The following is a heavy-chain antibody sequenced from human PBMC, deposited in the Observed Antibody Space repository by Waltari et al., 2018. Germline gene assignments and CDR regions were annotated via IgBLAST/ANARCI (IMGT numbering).Heavy chain of an antibody. V-gene: IGHV1-69*12. J-gene: IGHJ4*02. CDR1: GGTFSSYA. CDR3: ARGGYSYGYPSYFDY. D-gene: IGHD5-18*01. Sequence: QVQLVQSGAEVKKPGSSVKVSCKASGGTFSSYAISWVRQAPGQGLEWMGGVIPIFGTANYAPKFQGRVTITADESTSTAYMELSSLRSEDTAVYYCARGGYSYGYPSYFDYWGQGTLVTVSS. CDR2: VIPIFGTA.